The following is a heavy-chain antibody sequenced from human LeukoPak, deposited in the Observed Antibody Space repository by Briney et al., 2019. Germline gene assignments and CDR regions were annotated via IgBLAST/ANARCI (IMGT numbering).Heavy chain of an antibody. CDR1: GFTFSSYW. J-gene: IGHJ4*02. CDR3: ARGWYSSGWYAASLDY. V-gene: IGHV3-74*01. Sequence: GGSLRLSCAASGFTFSSYWMHWVRQAPGKGLVWASRINSDGCSTSYADSVKGRFTISRDNAKNTLYLQMNSLRAEDTAVYYCARGWYSSGWYAASLDYWGQGTLVTVSS. CDR2: INSDGCST. D-gene: IGHD6-19*01.